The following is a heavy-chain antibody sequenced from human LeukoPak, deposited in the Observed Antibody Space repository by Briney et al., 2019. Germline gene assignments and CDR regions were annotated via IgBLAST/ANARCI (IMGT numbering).Heavy chain of an antibody. CDR3: ARAPMTTEDY. Sequence: GGSLRLSCAASGFTVSSNYMSWVRQAPGKGLEWVSVIYSGGGTFYADPVKGRFTISRDNSQNTLYLQMNSLRAEDTAVYYCARAPMTTEDYWGQGTLVTVSS. CDR1: GFTVSSNY. D-gene: IGHD4-17*01. V-gene: IGHV3-53*01. J-gene: IGHJ4*02. CDR2: IYSGGGT.